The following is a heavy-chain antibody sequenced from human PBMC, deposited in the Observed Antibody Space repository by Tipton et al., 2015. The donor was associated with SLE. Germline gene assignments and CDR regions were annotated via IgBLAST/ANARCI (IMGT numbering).Heavy chain of an antibody. J-gene: IGHJ6*02. V-gene: IGHV4-4*07. CDR3: ARGGIAYYGMDV. CDR1: GDSISSDY. Sequence: TLSLTCTVSGDSISSDYWSWIRQPAGKGLEWIGRIYASGSTSYNPSLKSRVTISVDTSKNQFSLKLSSVTAADTAVYYCARGGIAYYGMDVWGQGTTVTVSS. CDR2: IYASGST. D-gene: IGHD1-14*01.